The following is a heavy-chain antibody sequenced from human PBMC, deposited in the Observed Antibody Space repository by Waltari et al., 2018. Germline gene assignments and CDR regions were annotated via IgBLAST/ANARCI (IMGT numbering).Heavy chain of an antibody. CDR1: GGTLSRYA. CDR3: ARGIAVARRYYYYMDV. V-gene: IGHV1-69*14. J-gene: IGHJ6*03. D-gene: IGHD6-19*01. CDR2: IIPIFGTA. Sequence: VRLVQSGAEVKKRGSSGKVSCKSSGGTLSRYAYSWVREAPGQGLEWMGGIIPIFGTANYAQKFQGRVTITADKSTSTAYMELSSLRSEDTAVYYCARGIAVARRYYYYMDVWGKGTTVTVSS.